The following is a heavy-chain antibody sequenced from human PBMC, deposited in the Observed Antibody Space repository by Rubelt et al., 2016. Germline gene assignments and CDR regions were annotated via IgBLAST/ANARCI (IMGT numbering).Heavy chain of an antibody. D-gene: IGHD1-26*01. CDR3: ARSQTGATLDAFDI. CDR1: GDTISSSRHY. J-gene: IGHJ3*02. Sequence: QLQLQESGPGLVKPSETLSLTCSVSGDTISSSRHYWGWIRQPPGKGLEWIGSIYHSGSTYYHPSLKSRVTISVDTSKKQYSRKLGFVSAADTAVYYCARSQTGATLDAFDIWGQGTMVTVSS. CDR2: IYHSGST. V-gene: IGHV4-39*07.